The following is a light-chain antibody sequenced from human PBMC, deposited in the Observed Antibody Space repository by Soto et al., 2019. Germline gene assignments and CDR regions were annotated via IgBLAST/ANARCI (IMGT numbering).Light chain of an antibody. V-gene: IGKV4-1*01. J-gene: IGKJ4*01. CDR3: QQYYSTPLT. CDR1: QSVLSSSNNMNY. Sequence: DIVMTQSPDSLAVSLGERATINCKSSQSVLSSSNNMNYLAWYQQKAGQPPTLLIHWASTRESGVPDRFSGSRSGTDFTLTIGSLQAEDVAVYYCQQYYSTPLTFGGGTKVEIK. CDR2: WAS.